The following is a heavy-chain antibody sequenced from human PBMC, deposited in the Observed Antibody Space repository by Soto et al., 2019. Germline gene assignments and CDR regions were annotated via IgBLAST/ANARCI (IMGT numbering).Heavy chain of an antibody. CDR2: VSPSGHT. Sequence: PSETLSLTCTVSGGSISSYYWNWIRQTAGRGLEWIGRVSPSGHTQYRSSFETRVTISVDMSTNQFFLELRYVTAADTAVYYCARESGENWSYEAYWGQGTQVTVSS. V-gene: IGHV4-4*07. CDR3: ARESGENWSYEAY. D-gene: IGHD1-7*01. CDR1: GGSISSYY. J-gene: IGHJ4*02.